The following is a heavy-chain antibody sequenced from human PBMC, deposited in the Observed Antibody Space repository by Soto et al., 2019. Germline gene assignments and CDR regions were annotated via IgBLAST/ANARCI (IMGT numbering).Heavy chain of an antibody. CDR3: ARDVYPNSNPSWFDP. CDR2: ISFDVYNK. J-gene: IGHJ5*02. V-gene: IGHV3-30*04. D-gene: IGHD2-2*01. CDR1: GFSFRNSA. Sequence: GGSLRLSCAASGFSFRNSAMHWVRQAPGERLEWVAMISFDVYNKYYADSVRGRFTVSRDNPKNTLYLQMSSLRPEDTSVYFCARDVYPNSNPSWFDPSGQGTLVTVSS.